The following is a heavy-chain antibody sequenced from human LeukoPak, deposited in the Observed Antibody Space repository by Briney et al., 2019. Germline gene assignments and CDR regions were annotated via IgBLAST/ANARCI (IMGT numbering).Heavy chain of an antibody. CDR2: VYYNGDT. D-gene: IGHD2/OR15-2a*01. V-gene: IGHV4-38-2*02. CDR3: ARLLSPGWFDP. Sequence: SETLSLTCTVSGYSISSGYYWAWIRQPPGKGLEWIANVYYNGDTYYKSSLYSRVTISADTSKNQFSLNLRSVTAADTAVYYCARLLSPGWFDPWGQGTLVTVSS. J-gene: IGHJ5*02. CDR1: GYSISSGYY.